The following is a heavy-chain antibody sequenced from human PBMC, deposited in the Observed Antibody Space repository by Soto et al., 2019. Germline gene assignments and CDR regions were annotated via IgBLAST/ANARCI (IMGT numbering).Heavy chain of an antibody. CDR2: ISSSSSYI. Sequence: PGGSLRLSCAASGFTFSSYSMNWVRQAPGKGLEWVSSISSSSSYIYYADSVKGRFTSSRDNAKNSLYLQMNSLRAEDTAVYYCARDGQYYDFWSGYPNWFDPWGQGTLVTVSS. V-gene: IGHV3-21*01. CDR3: ARDGQYYDFWSGYPNWFDP. J-gene: IGHJ5*02. CDR1: GFTFSSYS. D-gene: IGHD3-3*01.